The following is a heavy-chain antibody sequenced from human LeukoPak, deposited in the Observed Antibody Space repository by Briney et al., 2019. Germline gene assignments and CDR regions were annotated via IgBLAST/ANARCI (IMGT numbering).Heavy chain of an antibody. D-gene: IGHD2-2*01. CDR2: IWNDGSKK. V-gene: IGHV3-33*06. J-gene: IGHJ4*02. CDR1: GFPFSSYG. Sequence: PGRSLRLSCAASGFPFSSYGMHWVRQAPGKGLEWVAVIWNDGSKKPYADSVKGRFTVSRDNHKNVVFLQMNTLRVDDTAVYYCAKDRNIVIIPAAIEGFDYWGLGTLVTVAS. CDR3: AKDRNIVIIPAAIEGFDY.